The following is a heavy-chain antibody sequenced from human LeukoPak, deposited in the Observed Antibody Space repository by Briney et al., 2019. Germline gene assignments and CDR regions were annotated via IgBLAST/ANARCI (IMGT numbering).Heavy chain of an antibody. V-gene: IGHV3-53*01. Sequence: GGSLRLSCAASGVTVSNNFMSWVRQAPGKGLEWVSVIYGGGSTYYADSVKGRFTISRDTSKNTLYLQMNSLRAEDTAVYYCARDYDSSGYYYPLVAFDIWGQGTMVTVSS. D-gene: IGHD3-22*01. J-gene: IGHJ3*02. CDR2: IYGGGST. CDR3: ARDYDSSGYYYPLVAFDI. CDR1: GVTVSNNF.